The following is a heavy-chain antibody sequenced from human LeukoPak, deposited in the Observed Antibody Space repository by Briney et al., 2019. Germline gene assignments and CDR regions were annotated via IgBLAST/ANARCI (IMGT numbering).Heavy chain of an antibody. J-gene: IGHJ6*02. CDR1: GRTFSSYA. CDR3: ARGLYYDFWSGYYGPNYYGMDV. Sequence: ASVKVSCKASGRTFSSYAISWVRQAPGQGLEWMGGIIPIFGTANYAQKFQGRVTITADKSTSTAYMELSSLRSEDTAVYYCARGLYYDFWSGYYGPNYYGMDVWGQGTTVTVSS. D-gene: IGHD3-3*01. CDR2: IIPIFGTA. V-gene: IGHV1-69*06.